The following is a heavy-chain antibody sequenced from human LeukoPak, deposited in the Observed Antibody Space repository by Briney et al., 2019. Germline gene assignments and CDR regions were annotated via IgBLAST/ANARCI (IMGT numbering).Heavy chain of an antibody. V-gene: IGHV3-53*01. Sequence: GGSLRLSCAPSGVPVGTISMSWARHSRGRGMEWVSVIYSGGSTYNADSVNGRFTVSRDNSRNTLFLQMNNLRAEDTALYFCASAREYCGSAECYEYFQHWGQGTLVIVSS. CDR3: ASAREYCGSAECYEYFQH. CDR1: GVPVGTIS. J-gene: IGHJ1*01. D-gene: IGHD2-21*01. CDR2: IYSGGST.